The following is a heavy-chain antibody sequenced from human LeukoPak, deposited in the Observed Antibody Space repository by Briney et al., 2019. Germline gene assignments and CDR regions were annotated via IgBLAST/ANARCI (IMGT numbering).Heavy chain of an antibody. CDR3: ARDPGGSLDY. CDR2: ISSSSSTI. V-gene: IGHV3-48*01. D-gene: IGHD2-15*01. CDR1: GFTFSSYS. Sequence: GGSLRLSCAPSGFTFSSYSMIWVRQAPGKGLEWVSYISSSSSTIYYADSVKGRFTISRDNVKNSLYLQMNSLGAEDTAVYYCARDPGGSLDYWGQGTLVTVSS. J-gene: IGHJ4*02.